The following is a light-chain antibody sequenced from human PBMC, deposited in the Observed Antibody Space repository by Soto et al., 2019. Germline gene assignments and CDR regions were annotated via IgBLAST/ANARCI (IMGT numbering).Light chain of an antibody. Sequence: VLTQPPSASGTPGQRVTMSCSGSRSNVGSNYVYWYQQLPGTAPKLLMYSDHKRPSGVPDRFSGSKSGTPASLAISGLRSEDEGDYYCAAWDDSLSGPVFGGGTKVTVL. CDR2: SDH. J-gene: IGLJ2*01. CDR1: RSNVGSNY. CDR3: AAWDDSLSGPV. V-gene: IGLV1-47*02.